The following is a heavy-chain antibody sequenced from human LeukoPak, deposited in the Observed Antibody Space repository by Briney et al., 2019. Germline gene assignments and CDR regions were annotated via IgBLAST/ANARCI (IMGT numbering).Heavy chain of an antibody. J-gene: IGHJ4*02. V-gene: IGHV1-18*01. Sequence: GASVKVSCKASGYTFTTYGISWVRQAPGQGLEWMGWISGYNGNTNYAQQFQGRVTMTTDTSTSTAYMELRSLRSDDTAVYYCARDRTTVVTPYFDYWGQGTLVTVSS. D-gene: IGHD4-23*01. CDR3: ARDRTTVVTPYFDY. CDR1: GYTFTTYG. CDR2: ISGYNGNT.